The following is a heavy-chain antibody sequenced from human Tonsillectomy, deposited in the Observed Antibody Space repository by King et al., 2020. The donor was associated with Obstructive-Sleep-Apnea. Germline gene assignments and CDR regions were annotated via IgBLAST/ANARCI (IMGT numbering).Heavy chain of an antibody. CDR2: IRGSGGST. Sequence: VQLVESGGGLVQPGGSLRLSCAASGFTFSSYSMSWVRQAPGKGLEWVSVIRGSGGSTSYANSVKGRFTISRDNSKTTLNLQMNSLRDEDTAVYYCAKARQPYVSGEDYFDYWGQGTLVTVSS. D-gene: IGHD6-19*01. V-gene: IGHV3-23*04. CDR1: GFTFSSYS. CDR3: AKARQPYVSGEDYFDY. J-gene: IGHJ4*02.